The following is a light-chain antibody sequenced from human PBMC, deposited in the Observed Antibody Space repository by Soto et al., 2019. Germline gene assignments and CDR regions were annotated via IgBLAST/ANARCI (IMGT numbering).Light chain of an antibody. CDR1: SSDVGVYNL. CDR2: GVN. CDR3: CSYAGSTSGYV. J-gene: IGLJ1*01. Sequence: QSVLTQPASVSGSPGQSITISCTGTSSDVGVYNLVSWYQHYPAKAPKLLIYGVNQWPSGISDRFSGSKSGNTASLTISGLQAEDEADYYCCSYAGSTSGYVFGTGTKVNLL. V-gene: IGLV2-23*02.